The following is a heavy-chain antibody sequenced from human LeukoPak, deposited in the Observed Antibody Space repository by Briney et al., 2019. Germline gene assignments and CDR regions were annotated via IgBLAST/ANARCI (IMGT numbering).Heavy chain of an antibody. CDR1: GGSISSSNW. Sequence: PSGTLSLTWAVSGGSISSSNWWSWVRQPRGKGLEWIGEIYHSGSTNYNPSPKSRVTISVDKSKNQFSLKLSSVTAADTAVYYCARDRYGSGSYKDYWGQGTLVTVSS. V-gene: IGHV4-4*02. CDR2: IYHSGST. CDR3: ARDRYGSGSYKDY. D-gene: IGHD3-10*01. J-gene: IGHJ4*02.